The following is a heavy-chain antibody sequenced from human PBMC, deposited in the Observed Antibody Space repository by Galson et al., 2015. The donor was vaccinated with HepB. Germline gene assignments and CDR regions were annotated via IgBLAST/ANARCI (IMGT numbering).Heavy chain of an antibody. Sequence: SLRLSCAASGFTFSSYGMHWVRQAPGKGLEWVAVIWYDGSNKYYADSVKGRFTISRDNSKNTLYLQMNSLRAEDTAVYYCARAEYYDYVWGSHAFDIWGQWTMVTVSS. V-gene: IGHV3-33*01. J-gene: IGHJ3*02. CDR1: GFTFSSYG. CDR3: ARAEYYDYVWGSHAFDI. D-gene: IGHD3-16*01. CDR2: IWYDGSNK.